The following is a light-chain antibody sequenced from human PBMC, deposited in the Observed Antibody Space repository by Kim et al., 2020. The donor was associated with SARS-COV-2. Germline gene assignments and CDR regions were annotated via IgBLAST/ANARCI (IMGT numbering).Light chain of an antibody. CDR1: QDISNY. J-gene: IGKJ4*01. Sequence: DIQMTQSPSSLSASVGDRVTITCRASQDISNYLAWYQQKPGKVPQFLIYAASTLQSGVPSRFSGSGSATHFTLTISSLQPEDVATYYCQKYNSAPLTFGGGTKVDIK. V-gene: IGKV1-27*01. CDR3: QKYNSAPLT. CDR2: AAS.